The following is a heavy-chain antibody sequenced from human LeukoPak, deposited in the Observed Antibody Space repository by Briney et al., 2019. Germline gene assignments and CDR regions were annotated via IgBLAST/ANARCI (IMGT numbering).Heavy chain of an antibody. CDR2: SGTRSGTK. Sequence: GGTLRLSCAASGFTVSSLAMHWIRQAPGKGLEWVSSSGTRSGTKYYADSVKGRFTISRDSAMNSVSLQINSLRAEDTAVYYCVEQSTYGELSDPDCWGRGILVTVSS. D-gene: IGHD3-16*02. J-gene: IGHJ4*02. V-gene: IGHV3-21*01. CDR3: VEQSTYGELSDPDC. CDR1: GFTVSSLA.